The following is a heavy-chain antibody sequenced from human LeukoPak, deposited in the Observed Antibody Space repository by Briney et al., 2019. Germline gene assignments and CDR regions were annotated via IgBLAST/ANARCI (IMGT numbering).Heavy chain of an antibody. V-gene: IGHV4-4*07. J-gene: IGHJ4*02. CDR3: ARSHSSGYGMFIY. CDR1: GGSISSYY. Sequence: PSETLSLTCTVSGGSISSYYWSWIRQPAGKGLGWIGRIYTSGSTNYNPSLKSRVTVSVDTSKNQFSLKLSSVTAADTAVYYCARSHSSGYGMFIYWGQGTLVTVSS. CDR2: IYTSGST. D-gene: IGHD3-22*01.